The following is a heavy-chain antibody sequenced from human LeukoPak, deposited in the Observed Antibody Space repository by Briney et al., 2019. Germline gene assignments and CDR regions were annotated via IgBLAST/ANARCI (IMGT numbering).Heavy chain of an antibody. CDR2: IISKTAGETT. CDR1: GFSFSNVW. J-gene: IGHJ4*02. D-gene: IGHD1-26*01. V-gene: IGHV3-15*01. Sequence: GGSLRLSCASSGFSFSNVWMSWVRQAPGKGLEWVGRIISKTAGETTDYAAPVKGRFTISRDDAKNTLFLQMDSLKTEDTAVYYCATEDLPDYSGSHFHFFDYWGQGALVTVSS. CDR3: ATEDLPDYSGSHFHFFDY.